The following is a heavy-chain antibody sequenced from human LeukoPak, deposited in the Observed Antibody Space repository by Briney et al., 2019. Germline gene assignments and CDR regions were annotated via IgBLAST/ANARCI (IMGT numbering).Heavy chain of an antibody. CDR2: SSHSGST. J-gene: IGHJ4*02. CDR1: GDSISSSY. V-gene: IGHV4-59*12. CDR3: ARYYCGSSRCPGVDF. D-gene: IGHD2-2*01. Sequence: PSETLSLTCTVSGDSISSSYWSWIRQPPGKGLEWIGYSSHSGSTYHNPSLKSRVTISVDTSRNQFSLKLSSVTAADTAVYFCARYYCGSSRCPGVDFWGQGTLVTVSS.